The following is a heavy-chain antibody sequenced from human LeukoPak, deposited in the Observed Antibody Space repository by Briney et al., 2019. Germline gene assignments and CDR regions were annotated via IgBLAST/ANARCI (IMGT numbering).Heavy chain of an antibody. CDR1: GFTFSSYG. V-gene: IGHV3-30*03. J-gene: IGHJ4*02. CDR3: ARGENSKTYPVSGY. Sequence: PGGSLRLSCATSGFTFSSYGMHWVRQAPGKGLEWVAVISSDGSSKYYIDSVKGRFTISRDNSKNTLFLQVNSLRAEDTAVYYCARGENSKTYPVSGYWGQGTLVTVSS. CDR2: ISSDGSSK. D-gene: IGHD2/OR15-2a*01.